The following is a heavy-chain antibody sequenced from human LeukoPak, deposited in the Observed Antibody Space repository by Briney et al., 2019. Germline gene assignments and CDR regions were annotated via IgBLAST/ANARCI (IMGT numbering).Heavy chain of an antibody. J-gene: IGHJ4*02. D-gene: IGHD3-22*01. CDR2: FDPEDGET. CDR1: GYTLTELS. Sequence: ASVKVSCKVSGYTLTELSMHWVRQAPGKGLEWMGGFDPEDGETIYAQKFQGRVTMTEDTSTDTAYMELSSLRSEDTAVYYCARGQRGYYDSSGQNFDYWGQGTLVTVSS. CDR3: ARGQRGYYDSSGQNFDY. V-gene: IGHV1-24*01.